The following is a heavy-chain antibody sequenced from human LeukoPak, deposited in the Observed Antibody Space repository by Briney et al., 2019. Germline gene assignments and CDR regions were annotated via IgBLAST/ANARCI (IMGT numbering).Heavy chain of an antibody. V-gene: IGHV3-9*01. CDR2: ISWNSGSI. Sequence: PGGSLRLSCAASGFTFDDYAMHWVRQAPGKGLEWVSGISWNSGSIGYADSVKGRFTISRDNAKNSLYLQMNSLRAEDTAVYFCARGGGAFDIWGQGTMVTVSS. CDR3: ARGGGAFDI. D-gene: IGHD5-12*01. CDR1: GFTFDDYA. J-gene: IGHJ3*02.